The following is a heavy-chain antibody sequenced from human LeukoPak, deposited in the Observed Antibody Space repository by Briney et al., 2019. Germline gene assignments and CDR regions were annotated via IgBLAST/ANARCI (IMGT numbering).Heavy chain of an antibody. CDR3: AVGGYCSSTSCYAEVPRRHYWFDH. D-gene: IGHD2-2*01. Sequence: SETLSLTCAVYGGSFSGYYWSWIRQPPGKGLEWIGEINHSGSTNYNPSLKSRVTISVDTSKNQFSLTLSSVTAADTAVYYCAVGGYCSSTSCYAEVPRRHYWFDHWGQGTLVTVSS. CDR2: INHSGST. V-gene: IGHV4-34*01. CDR1: GGSFSGYY. J-gene: IGHJ5*02.